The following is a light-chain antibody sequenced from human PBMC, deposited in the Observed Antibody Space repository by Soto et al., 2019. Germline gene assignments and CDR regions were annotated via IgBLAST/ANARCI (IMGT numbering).Light chain of an antibody. Sequence: ETVMTQSPATLSVSPGERATLSCRASQSVRTNLAWYQQKPGQAPRLLIYGASTRATGIPARFSGSGSGTEFTLTLISLQSEDFAVYYCQHYNEWPLTFGGGTKVEIK. CDR2: GAS. J-gene: IGKJ4*01. CDR1: QSVRTN. CDR3: QHYNEWPLT. V-gene: IGKV3-15*01.